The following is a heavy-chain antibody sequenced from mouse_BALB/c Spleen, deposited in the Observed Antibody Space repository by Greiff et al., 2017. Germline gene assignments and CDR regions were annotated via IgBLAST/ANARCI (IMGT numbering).Heavy chain of an antibody. CDR3: ARQAGPRYDGYYFAY. D-gene: IGHD2-3*01. CDR2: ISSGGSYT. V-gene: IGHV5-6*01. CDR1: GFTFSSYG. Sequence: EVQLQESGGDLVKPGGSLKLSCAASGFTFSSYGMSWVRQTPDKRLEWVATISSGGSYTYYPDSVKGRFTISRDNAKNTLYLQMSSLKSEDTAMYYCARQAGPRYDGYYFAYWGQGTLVTVSA. J-gene: IGHJ3*01.